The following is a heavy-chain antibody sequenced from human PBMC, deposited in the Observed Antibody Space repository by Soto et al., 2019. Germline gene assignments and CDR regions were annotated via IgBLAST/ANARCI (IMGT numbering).Heavy chain of an antibody. D-gene: IGHD6-19*01. CDR1: GLSFSSYW. CDR2: ISTDGSVT. Sequence: EVQLVESGGGLVQPGGFLKLSCAASGLSFSSYWMHWVRQAPGKGLAWVSRISTDGSVTTYADSVKGRFTISRDNAKNTLYLQMNSLRTEDTAVNYCARAPYSSGWWGFDYSGPGTLVTVSS. J-gene: IGHJ4*02. V-gene: IGHV3-74*01. CDR3: ARAPYSSGWWGFDY.